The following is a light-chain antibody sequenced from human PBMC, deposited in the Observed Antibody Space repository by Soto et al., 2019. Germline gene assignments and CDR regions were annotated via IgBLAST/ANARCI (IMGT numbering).Light chain of an antibody. Sequence: QSVPTQPPSASGTPGQRVTISCSGSSSNIGSNYVYWYQQLPGTAPKLLIYSNSQRPSGVPDRFSGSKSDTSASLAISGLRSEDEADYYCAAWDDSLSGPVVFGGGTKLTVL. CDR1: SSNIGSNY. J-gene: IGLJ3*02. CDR2: SNS. CDR3: AAWDDSLSGPVV. V-gene: IGLV1-47*02.